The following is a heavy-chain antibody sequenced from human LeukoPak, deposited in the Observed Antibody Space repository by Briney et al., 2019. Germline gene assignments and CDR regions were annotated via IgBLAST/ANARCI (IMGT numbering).Heavy chain of an antibody. J-gene: IGHJ4*02. Sequence: PSETLSLTCTVSGGSISSSSYYWGWIRQPPGKGLEWIGSIYYSGSTYYNPSLKSRVTISVDTSKNQFSLKLSSVTAADTAVCYCARPITFGGVIAPFDYWGQGTLVTVSS. CDR2: IYYSGST. V-gene: IGHV4-39*01. CDR3: ARPITFGGVIAPFDY. D-gene: IGHD3-16*02. CDR1: GGSISSSSYY.